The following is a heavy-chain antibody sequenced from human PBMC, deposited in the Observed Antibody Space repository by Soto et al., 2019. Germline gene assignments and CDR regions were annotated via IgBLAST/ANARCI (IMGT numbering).Heavy chain of an antibody. D-gene: IGHD2-2*03. CDR2: IEQDGNEK. Sequence: GGSLRLSCAASGFTFGSYGMSWVRQGPGMGLEWVANIEQDGNEKKYVESVEGRFTISRDNAKNALYLQMNNLRAEDTAVYYFVRSRVDVAIATSFILRSWFDPWGQGTLVTVSS. J-gene: IGHJ5*02. CDR3: VRSRVDVAIATSFILRSWFDP. V-gene: IGHV3-7*01. CDR1: GFTFGSYG.